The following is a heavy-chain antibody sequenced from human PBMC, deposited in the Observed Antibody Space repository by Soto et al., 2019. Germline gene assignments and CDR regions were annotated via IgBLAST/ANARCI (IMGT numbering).Heavy chain of an antibody. CDR2: IKSNTDGGTT. Sequence: GGSLRLSCAASGFTFSNAWMSWVRQAPGKGLEWVGRIKSNTDGGTTDYAAPVKGRFTISRDDSKNTLYLQMNSLKTEDTAVYYCTTDADYYDSSGYYAFDIWGQGTMVTVSS. CDR3: TTDADYYDSSGYYAFDI. V-gene: IGHV3-15*01. CDR1: GFTFSNAW. D-gene: IGHD3-22*01. J-gene: IGHJ3*02.